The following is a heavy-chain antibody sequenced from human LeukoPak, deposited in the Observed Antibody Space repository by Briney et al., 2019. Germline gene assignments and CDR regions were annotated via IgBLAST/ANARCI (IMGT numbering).Heavy chain of an antibody. CDR3: ARVGQQLVRGVDYYYYGMDV. CDR1: GFTFSSYA. Sequence: GGSLRLSCAASGFTFSSYATHWVRQAPGKGLEWVAVISYDGSNKYYADSVKGRFTISRDNSKNTLYLQMNSLRAEDTAVYYCARVGQQLVRGVDYYYYGMDVWGQGTTVTVSS. D-gene: IGHD6-13*01. CDR2: ISYDGSNK. J-gene: IGHJ6*02. V-gene: IGHV3-30-3*01.